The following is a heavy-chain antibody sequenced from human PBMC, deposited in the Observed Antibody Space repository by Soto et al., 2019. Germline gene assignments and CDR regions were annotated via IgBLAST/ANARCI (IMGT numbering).Heavy chain of an antibody. CDR2: ISAYNGNT. CDR1: GYTFTSYG. D-gene: IGHD6-6*01. Sequence: QVQLVQSGAEVKKPGASVKVSCKASGYTFTSYGISWVRQAPGQGLEWMGWISAYNGNTNYAQKHQGRVTMTTDTSTSTAYMELRSLRSDDTAVYYCARVDFLSARPGGGYYYYYYMDVWGKGTTVTVSS. J-gene: IGHJ6*03. CDR3: ARVDFLSARPGGGYYYYYYMDV. V-gene: IGHV1-18*01.